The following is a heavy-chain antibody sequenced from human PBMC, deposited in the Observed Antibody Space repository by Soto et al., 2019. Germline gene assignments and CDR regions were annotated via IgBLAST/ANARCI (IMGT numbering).Heavy chain of an antibody. Sequence: SETLSLTCTVSGGSISSGGYYWSRIRQHPGKGLEWIGTISHSGDTYYNPSLKSRVTISIDTAKNHLSLILSSVTAADTATYYCTRIYCTTTSCFINGMDVWGQGTTVTVSS. CDR1: GGSISSGGYY. V-gene: IGHV4-31*03. CDR3: TRIYCTTTSCFINGMDV. D-gene: IGHD2-2*01. CDR2: ISHSGDT. J-gene: IGHJ6*02.